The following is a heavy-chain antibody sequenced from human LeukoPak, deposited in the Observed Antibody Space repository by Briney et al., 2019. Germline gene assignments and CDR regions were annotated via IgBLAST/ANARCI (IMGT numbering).Heavy chain of an antibody. CDR2: IYSDGNT. V-gene: IGHV3-53*01. Sequence: GGSLRLSCAASGFTFSYYGMNWVRQAPGKGLEWVSVIYSDGNTLYADSVKGRFTVSRDNSKNTLYLQMNSLRVEDTAVYYCARGISGIRGVFDYWGQGTLVTVSS. J-gene: IGHJ4*02. CDR1: GFTFSYYG. D-gene: IGHD3-10*01. CDR3: ARGISGIRGVFDY.